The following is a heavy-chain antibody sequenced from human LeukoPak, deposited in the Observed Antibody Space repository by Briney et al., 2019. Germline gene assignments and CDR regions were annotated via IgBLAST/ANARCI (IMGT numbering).Heavy chain of an antibody. V-gene: IGHV4-59*01. CDR2: IYYSGST. CDR1: GGSISSYY. CDR3: ARARSPTNFDY. Sequence: SETLSLTCTVSGGSISSYYWSWIRQPPGKGLEWIGYIYYSGSTNYNPSLESRVTISVDTSKNQFSLKLSSVTAADTAVYYCARARSPTNFDYWGQGTLVTVSS. D-gene: IGHD6-13*01. J-gene: IGHJ4*02.